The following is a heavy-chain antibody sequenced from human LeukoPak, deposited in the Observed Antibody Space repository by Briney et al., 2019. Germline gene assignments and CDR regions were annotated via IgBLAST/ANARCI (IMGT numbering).Heavy chain of an antibody. V-gene: IGHV1-18*01. D-gene: IGHD3-3*01. CDR3: ARGFLEWLSGGYLDY. CDR2: ISAYNGNT. Sequence: ASVRVSCKPSGYTFTSYGISWGREAPGQGLGWMGWISAYNGNTNYAQTLQCRVTMTTDTSTSTAYTELRSLRSDATAVYYCARGFLEWLSGGYLDYWGQGTLVTVSS. CDR1: GYTFTSYG. J-gene: IGHJ4*02.